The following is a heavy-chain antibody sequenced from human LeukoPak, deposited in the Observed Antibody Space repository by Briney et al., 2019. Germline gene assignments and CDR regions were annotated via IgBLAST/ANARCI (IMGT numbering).Heavy chain of an antibody. D-gene: IGHD3-22*01. CDR3: ARGGTYYDSSGYYRSVAFDI. CDR2: INPNSGGT. CDR1: GYTFTGYY. V-gene: IGHV1-2*02. Sequence: ASVKVSCKASGYTFTGYYMHWVRQAPGQGLEWMRWINPNSGGTNYAQKFQGRVTMTRDTSISTAYMELSRLRSDDTAVYYCARGGTYYDSSGYYRSVAFDIWGQGTMVTVSS. J-gene: IGHJ3*02.